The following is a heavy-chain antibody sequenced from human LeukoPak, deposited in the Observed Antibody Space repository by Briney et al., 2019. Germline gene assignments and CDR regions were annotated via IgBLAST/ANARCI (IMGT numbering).Heavy chain of an antibody. V-gene: IGHV4-61*02. CDR3: ARGPVDIVATTPFDI. D-gene: IGHD5-12*01. Sequence: SQTLSLTCTVSGGSISSGSYYWSWIRQPAGKGLEWIGRIYTSGSTNYNPSHKSRVTISVDTSKNQFSLKLSSVTAADTAVYYCARGPVDIVATTPFDIWGQGTMVTVSS. J-gene: IGHJ3*02. CDR1: GGSISSGSYY. CDR2: IYTSGST.